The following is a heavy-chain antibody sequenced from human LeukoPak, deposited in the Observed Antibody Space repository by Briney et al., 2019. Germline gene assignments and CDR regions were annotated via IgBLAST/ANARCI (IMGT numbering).Heavy chain of an antibody. CDR1: GGSFSGYY. CDR3: ARAGGATITPFDY. V-gene: IGHV4-34*01. Sequence: SETLSLTCAVYGGSFSGYYWSWIRQPPGKGLEWIGEINHSGSTNYNPSLKSRVTISVDTSKNQFSLKLSSVTAADTAVYYCARAGGATITPFDYWGQGTLVTVSS. CDR2: INHSGST. D-gene: IGHD5-12*01. J-gene: IGHJ4*02.